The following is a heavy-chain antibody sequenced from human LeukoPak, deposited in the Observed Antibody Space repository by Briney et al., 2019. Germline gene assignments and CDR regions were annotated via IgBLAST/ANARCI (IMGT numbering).Heavy chain of an antibody. CDR1: GFTFSSYG. CDR3: AKDLVKMTTVTTPTWFDP. V-gene: IGHV3-23*01. D-gene: IGHD4-17*01. CDR2: ITGSGGST. Sequence: GGSLRLSCAASGFTFSSYGMSWVRQAPGKGPEWVSAITGSGGSTDYADSVKGRFTISRDNSKNTLYLQMNSLRAEDTAVYYCAKDLVKMTTVTTPTWFDPWGQGTLVTVSS. J-gene: IGHJ5*02.